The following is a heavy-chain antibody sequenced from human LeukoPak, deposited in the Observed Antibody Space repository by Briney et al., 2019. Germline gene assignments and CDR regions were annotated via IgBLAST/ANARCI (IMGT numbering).Heavy chain of an antibody. V-gene: IGHV3-21*01. CDR2: ISSSSSYI. Sequence: GGSLRLSCAASGFTFSSYSMNWVRQAPGKGLEWVSSISSSSSYIYYADSVKGRFTISRDNAKNSLYLQMNSLRAEDTAVYYCASTWSGYYGSGTDYWGQRTLVTVSS. CDR3: ASTWSGYYGSGTDY. CDR1: GFTFSSYS. D-gene: IGHD3-10*01. J-gene: IGHJ4*02.